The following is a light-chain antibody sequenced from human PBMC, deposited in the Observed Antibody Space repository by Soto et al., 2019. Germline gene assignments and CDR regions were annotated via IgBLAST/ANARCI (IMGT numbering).Light chain of an antibody. V-gene: IGLV8-61*01. Sequence: QTVVTQEPSFSVSPGGTVTLTCGLTSGSVSTTYYPSWYQQTPGQAPRTLIYSTNIRSSGVPERFSGSILGNKAALTITGAQGDDESDYHCMLYMGGGLVVFGGGTKLTVL. CDR3: MLYMGGGLVV. CDR2: STN. CDR1: SGSVSTTYY. J-gene: IGLJ2*01.